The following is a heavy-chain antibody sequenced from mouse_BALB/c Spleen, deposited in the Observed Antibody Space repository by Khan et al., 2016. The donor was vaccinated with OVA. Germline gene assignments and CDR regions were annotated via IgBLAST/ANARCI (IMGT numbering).Heavy chain of an antibody. Sequence: QVQLQQSGPGLVAPSQSLSITCTVSGFSLTDYGVSWIRQPPGKGLEWLGVIWGGGSTYYNSVLKSRLSISKDNSKSQVFLKMNSLQTDDTAMYYCAKGLWSYYFALDYWGQGTSVTVSS. CDR2: IWGGGST. J-gene: IGHJ4*01. CDR3: AKGLWSYYFALDY. D-gene: IGHD3-1*01. V-gene: IGHV2-6-5*01. CDR1: GFSLTDYG.